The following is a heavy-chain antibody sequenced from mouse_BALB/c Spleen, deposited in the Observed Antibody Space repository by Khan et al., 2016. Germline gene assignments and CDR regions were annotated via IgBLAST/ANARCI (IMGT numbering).Heavy chain of an antibody. V-gene: IGHV14-3*02. J-gene: IGHJ3*01. CDR2: IDPANGNT. D-gene: IGHD2-1*01. CDR1: GFKIKDTY. CDR3: ARGGNYVELGN. Sequence: IQLVQSGAELVKPGASVKLSCTASGFKIKDTYMHWVTQRPEQGLEWIGRIDPANGNTKNDPKFQGKATITADTSSNTVYLHLSSLTSEDTAVYYCARGGNYVELGNWGQGTLVTVSA.